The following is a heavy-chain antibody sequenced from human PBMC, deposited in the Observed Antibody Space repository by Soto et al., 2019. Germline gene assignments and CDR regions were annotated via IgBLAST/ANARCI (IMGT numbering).Heavy chain of an antibody. J-gene: IGHJ4*02. D-gene: IGHD1-26*01. CDR1: GFTFSSYG. Sequence: QVQLVESGGGVVQPGRSLRLSCAASGFTFSSYGMHWVRQAPGKGLEWVALISYDGSDKYYADSVTGRFTISRDNSMTTLYLQMNSLRVEDTAVYYCRACPYFSDYSGRGTLVTVSS. V-gene: IGHV3-30*03. CDR3: RACPYFSDY. CDR2: ISYDGSDK.